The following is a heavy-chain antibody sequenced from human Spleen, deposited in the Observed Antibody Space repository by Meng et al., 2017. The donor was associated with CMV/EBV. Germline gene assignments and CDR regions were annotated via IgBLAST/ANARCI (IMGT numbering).Heavy chain of an antibody. V-gene: IGHV3-11*01. CDR1: GFTFSDYY. CDR2: ISDSGYTI. J-gene: IGHJ6*02. CDR3: ARAGISFRMDV. Sequence: GSLRLSCAVSGFTFSDYYMNWIRQAPGKGLEWVSYISDSGYTIYYADSVRGRFTISRDNAKNSLFLQMNSLRAEDTAVYYCARAGISFRMDVWGQGTTVTVSS. D-gene: IGHD4-23*01.